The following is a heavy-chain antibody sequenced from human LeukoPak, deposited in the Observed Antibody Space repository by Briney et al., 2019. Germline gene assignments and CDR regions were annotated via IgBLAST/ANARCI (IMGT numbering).Heavy chain of an antibody. V-gene: IGHV3-74*01. CDR1: GFTFSSHL. J-gene: IGHJ4*02. CDR2: ISSDGTYT. Sequence: GGSLRLSCAASGFTFSSHLMHWVRQAPGKGLVWVSRISSDGTYTNYADSVRGRFTISRDNAKNTLYLQMNSLRAEDTAVYYCARDQHYYDFWSGYPYYFDYWGQGTLVTVSS. D-gene: IGHD3-3*01. CDR3: ARDQHYYDFWSGYPYYFDY.